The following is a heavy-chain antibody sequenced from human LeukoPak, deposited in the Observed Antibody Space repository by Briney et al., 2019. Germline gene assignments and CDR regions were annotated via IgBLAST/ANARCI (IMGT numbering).Heavy chain of an antibody. V-gene: IGHV3-48*04. J-gene: IGHJ5*02. Sequence: GGSLRLSCAASGYTFSSYAMSWVRQAPGKGLKWVSYIRGSGDRTYYADSVKGRFTNSRDNAKKSLYLQMNSLRAEDTAVYYCAREVILTGYNWFDPWGQGTLVTVSS. CDR1: GYTFSSYA. CDR3: AREVILTGYNWFDP. D-gene: IGHD3-9*01. CDR2: IRGSGDRT.